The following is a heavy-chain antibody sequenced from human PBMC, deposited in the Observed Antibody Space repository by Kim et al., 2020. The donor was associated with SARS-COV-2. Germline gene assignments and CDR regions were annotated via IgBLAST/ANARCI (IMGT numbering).Heavy chain of an antibody. J-gene: IGHJ4*02. CDR1: GFTFSSHA. D-gene: IGHD3-10*01. CDR3: AKGHFYDSGSHLAFDY. CDR2: ISPSGANT. Sequence: GGSLRLSCAASGFTFSSHAMDWVRQAPGKGLEWVSSISPSGANTYYAESVKGRFTISRDNSKNTLDLQMSSLRAEDTAVYYCAKGHFYDSGSHLAFDYWGQGTLVTVSS. V-gene: IGHV3-23*01.